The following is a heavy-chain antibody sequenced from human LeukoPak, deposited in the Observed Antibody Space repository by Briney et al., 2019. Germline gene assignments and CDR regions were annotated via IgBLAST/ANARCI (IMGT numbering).Heavy chain of an antibody. CDR3: ARGEGTGYYRYFQH. CDR1: GGTFSSYA. D-gene: IGHD3/OR15-3a*01. J-gene: IGHJ1*01. Sequence: SVKVSCKASGGTFSSYAISWVRQAPGQGLGWMGGIIPIFGTANYAQKFQGRVTITADKSTSTAYMELSSLRSEDTAVYYCARGEGTGYYRYFQHWGQGTLVTVSS. V-gene: IGHV1-69*06. CDR2: IIPIFGTA.